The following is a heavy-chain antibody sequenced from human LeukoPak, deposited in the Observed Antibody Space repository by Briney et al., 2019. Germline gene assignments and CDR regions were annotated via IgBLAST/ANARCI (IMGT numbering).Heavy chain of an antibody. CDR1: GGSFSGYY. D-gene: IGHD6-19*01. V-gene: IGHV4-34*01. CDR2: INHSGST. CDR3: ARPGIAVAGPTRNVGSFDY. J-gene: IGHJ4*02. Sequence: SETLSLTCAVYGGSFSGYYWSWIRQPPGKGLEWIGEINHSGSTNYNPSLKSRVTISVDTSKNQFSLKLGSVTAADTAVYYCARPGIAVAGPTRNVGSFDYWGQGTLVTVSS.